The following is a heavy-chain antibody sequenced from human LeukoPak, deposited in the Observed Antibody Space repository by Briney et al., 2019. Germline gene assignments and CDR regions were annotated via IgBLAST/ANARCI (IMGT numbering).Heavy chain of an antibody. CDR2: IKQDGSEK. V-gene: IGHV3-7*01. J-gene: IGHJ1*01. CDR3: ARVAKGGSYYLEYFQH. Sequence: GGSLRLSCAASGFTFNNYWMSWVRQAPGKGLEWVANIKQDGSEKYYVDSVKGRFTISRDNAKKSLNLQMNSLRAEDTAVYYCARVAKGGSYYLEYFQHLGQGTLVTVSS. CDR1: GFTFNNYW. D-gene: IGHD1-26*01.